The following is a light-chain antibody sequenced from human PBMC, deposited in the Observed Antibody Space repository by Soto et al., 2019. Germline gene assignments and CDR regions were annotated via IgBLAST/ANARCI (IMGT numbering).Light chain of an antibody. V-gene: IGKV1-6*01. J-gene: IGKJ1*01. CDR3: LQDYNYPWT. CDR1: QGIRNE. Sequence: AIQMTQSPSSLSASVGDRVTITCRASQGIRNELGWYQQKPGRAPKLLVYAASTLQSGVPSRFSGSGSGTDFTLTISSLQPEDFATYYCLQDYNYPWTFGQGTKVEIK. CDR2: AAS.